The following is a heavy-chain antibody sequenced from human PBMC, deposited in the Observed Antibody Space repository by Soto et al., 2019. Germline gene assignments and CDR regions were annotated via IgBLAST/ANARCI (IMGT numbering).Heavy chain of an antibody. CDR2: INAGNGNT. V-gene: IGHV1-3*01. Sequence: QVQLVQSGAEVKKPGASVKVSCKASGYTFTSYAMHWVRQAPGQRLEWMGWINAGNGNTKYSQKFQGRVTITRDTSASTAYMELSSLRSEDTAVYYCARDRFSSGRTFFDYWGQGTLVTVSS. D-gene: IGHD6-19*01. CDR1: GYTFTSYA. CDR3: ARDRFSSGRTFFDY. J-gene: IGHJ4*02.